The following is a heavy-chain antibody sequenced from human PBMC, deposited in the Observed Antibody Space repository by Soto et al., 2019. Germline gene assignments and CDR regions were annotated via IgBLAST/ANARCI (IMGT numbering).Heavy chain of an antibody. CDR3: ARDKITGLFDY. J-gene: IGHJ4*02. CDR1: GGSLSSGGYS. D-gene: IGHD2-8*02. CDR2: INHSGST. V-gene: IGHV4-34*01. Sequence: SDTLSLTCAVSGGSLSSGGYSWTWIRQPPGTGLEWIGEINHSGSTNYNPSLKSRVTISVDTSKNQFSLKLTSVTAADTAVYYCARDKITGLFDYWGQGTLVTVSS.